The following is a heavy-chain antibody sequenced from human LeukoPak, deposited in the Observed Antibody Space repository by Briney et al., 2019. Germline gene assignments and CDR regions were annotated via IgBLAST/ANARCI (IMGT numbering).Heavy chain of an antibody. Sequence: GGSLRLSCAVSGFTFSRYWMTWVRQAPGKGLEWVANIKQDGSEKNYVDSVKGRFTTSRDNAKISLYLQMNSLRGDDTAVYYCARASTVATGWLDSWGQGTLVTVSS. V-gene: IGHV3-7*01. D-gene: IGHD4-17*01. J-gene: IGHJ5*01. CDR2: IKQDGSEK. CDR1: GFTFSRYW. CDR3: ARASTVATGWLDS.